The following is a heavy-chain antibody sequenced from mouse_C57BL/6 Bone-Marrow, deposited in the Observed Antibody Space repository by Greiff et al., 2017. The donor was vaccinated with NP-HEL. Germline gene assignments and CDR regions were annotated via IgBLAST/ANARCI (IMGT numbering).Heavy chain of an antibody. CDR1: GYSITRGYY. CDR3: ARVYYYAMDY. Sequence: EVKLMESGPGLVKPSQSLSLTCSVTGYSITRGYYWNWIRQFPGNKLEWMGYISYAGSNNYNPSLKNRISITRDTSKNQFFLKLNSVTTEDTATYYCARVYYYAMDYWGQGTSVTVSS. J-gene: IGHJ4*01. CDR2: ISYAGSN. V-gene: IGHV3-6*01.